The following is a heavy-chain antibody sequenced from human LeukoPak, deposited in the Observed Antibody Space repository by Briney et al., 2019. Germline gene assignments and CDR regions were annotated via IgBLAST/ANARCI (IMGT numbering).Heavy chain of an antibody. D-gene: IGHD2-8*01. CDR3: AREGGSTKYHFDY. J-gene: IGHJ4*02. CDR2: ISSNSIYI. CDR1: GFTFSSYS. Sequence: PGGSLRLSCAASGFTFSSYSMNWVRQGPGKGLEWVSSISSNSIYIYYADSVKGRFTISRDNAKNSLFLQMNSLRAEDTAAYYCAREGGSTKYHFDYWGQGTLVTVSS. V-gene: IGHV3-21*01.